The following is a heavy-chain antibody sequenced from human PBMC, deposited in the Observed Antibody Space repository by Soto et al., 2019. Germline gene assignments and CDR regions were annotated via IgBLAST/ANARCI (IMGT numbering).Heavy chain of an antibody. V-gene: IGHV4-4*02. D-gene: IGHD3-10*01. CDR3: ANGSGYLQMIDY. J-gene: IGHJ4*02. CDR2: IYHSGST. Sequence: SEPMSLTFAVSGGSIRSSNWWSWVRQPPGKGLEGIGEIYHSGSTNYNTSLKRRVTRSVDKSKNQFSLKLISVTVADTAVYYCANGSGYLQMIDYFCQGTRVTVAS. CDR1: GGSIRSSNW.